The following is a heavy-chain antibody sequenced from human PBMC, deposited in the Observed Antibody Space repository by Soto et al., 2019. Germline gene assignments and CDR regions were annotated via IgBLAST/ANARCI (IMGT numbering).Heavy chain of an antibody. CDR2: IYDGGRT. Sequence: QVQLQESGPGLVKPSQTLSLTCTVSGGSISTVDYWWSWIRQSPDMGLEWIGHIYDGGRTYNNPSLESQVTMSVDPSKSQLSLTLSSVSAADTAVYYCARGPSGDKVDSWGQGTLVTVSS. D-gene: IGHD7-27*01. V-gene: IGHV4-30-4*01. CDR3: ARGPSGDKVDS. J-gene: IGHJ4*02. CDR1: GGSISTVDYW.